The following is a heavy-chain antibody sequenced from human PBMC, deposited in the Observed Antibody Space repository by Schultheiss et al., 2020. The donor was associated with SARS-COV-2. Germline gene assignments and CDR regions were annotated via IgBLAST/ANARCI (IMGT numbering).Heavy chain of an antibody. CDR1: GGTFSSYA. J-gene: IGHJ6*02. D-gene: IGHD2-2*01. Sequence: SVKVSCKASGGTFSSYAISWVRQAPGQGLEWMGGIIPIFGTANYAQKFQGRVTITADESTSTAYMELSSLRSEDTAVYYCARDGCCSTSCHHPPYGMDVWGQGTTVTVSS. V-gene: IGHV1-69*13. CDR2: IIPIFGTA. CDR3: ARDGCCSTSCHHPPYGMDV.